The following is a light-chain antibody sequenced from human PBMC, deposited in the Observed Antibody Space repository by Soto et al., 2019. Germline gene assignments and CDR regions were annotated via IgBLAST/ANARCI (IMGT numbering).Light chain of an antibody. V-gene: IGKV1-39*01. Sequence: DIQMTQSPSSLSASVGDRVTITCRASQTISSCFNWYQQKPGKAPKLLIYAASNLQSGVPSRFSGSESGTDFILTISSLQPEDFATYYCQQIYVAPVTFGQGTKVEIK. CDR1: QTISSC. CDR2: AAS. CDR3: QQIYVAPVT. J-gene: IGKJ1*01.